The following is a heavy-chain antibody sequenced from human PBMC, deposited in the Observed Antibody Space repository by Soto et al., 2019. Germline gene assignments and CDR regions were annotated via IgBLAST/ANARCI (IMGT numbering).Heavy chain of an antibody. D-gene: IGHD6-19*01. CDR1: GYTFTSYG. V-gene: IGHV1-18*01. CDR3: ARDGIAVAGTYYYGMDV. Sequence: ASVKVSCKASGYTFTSYGISWVRQAPGQGLEWMGWISAYNGNTNYAQKLQGRVTMTTDTSTSTAYMELGSLRSDDTAVYYCARDGIAVAGTYYYGMDVWGQGTTVTVSS. CDR2: ISAYNGNT. J-gene: IGHJ6*02.